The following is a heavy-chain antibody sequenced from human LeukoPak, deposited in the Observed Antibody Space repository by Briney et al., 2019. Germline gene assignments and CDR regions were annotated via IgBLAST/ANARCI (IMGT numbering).Heavy chain of an antibody. CDR2: INHSGST. D-gene: IGHD3-3*01. CDR1: GGSFSGYY. Sequence: SETLSLTCAVYGGSFSGYYWSWIRQPPGKGLEWIGEINHSGSTNYNPSLKSRVTISVDTSKNQFSLKLSSVTAADTAVYYCARPEWGTIFGVGAFDIWGQGTMVTVSS. CDR3: ARPEWGTIFGVGAFDI. V-gene: IGHV4-34*01. J-gene: IGHJ3*02.